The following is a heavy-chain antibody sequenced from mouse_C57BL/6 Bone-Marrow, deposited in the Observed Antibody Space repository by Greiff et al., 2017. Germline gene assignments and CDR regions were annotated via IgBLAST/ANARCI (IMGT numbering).Heavy chain of an antibody. Sequence: QVQLQQSGAELVRPGASVTLSCKASGYTFTDYEMHWVKQTPVHGLEWIGAIDPETGGTAYNQKFKGTAILTADKSSSTAYMELRSLTSEDSAVYCCTKGGRLCYWGQGTTLTVSS. CDR3: TKGGRLCY. CDR1: GYTFTDYE. CDR2: IDPETGGT. J-gene: IGHJ2*01. V-gene: IGHV1-15*01.